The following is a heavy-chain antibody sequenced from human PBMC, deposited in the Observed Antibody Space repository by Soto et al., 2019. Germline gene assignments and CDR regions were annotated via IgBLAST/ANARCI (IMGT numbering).Heavy chain of an antibody. Sequence: GGSLRLSCTASGFTFGDYAMSWVRQAPGKGLEWVGFIRSKAYGGTTEYAASVKGRFTISRDDSKSIAYLQMNSLKTEDTVVYYCTRVTDFWSGYYFDYWGQGTLVTVSS. CDR2: IRSKAYGGTT. D-gene: IGHD3-3*01. V-gene: IGHV3-49*04. CDR3: TRVTDFWSGYYFDY. CDR1: GFTFGDYA. J-gene: IGHJ4*02.